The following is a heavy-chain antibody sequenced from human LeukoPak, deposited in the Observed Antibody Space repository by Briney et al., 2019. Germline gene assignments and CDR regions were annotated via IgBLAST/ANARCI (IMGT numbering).Heavy chain of an antibody. CDR2: TNRDGSQK. Sequence: GGSLRLSCTASRFNLGNNWVSWVRQAPGRGLAWVANTNRDGSQKNYVDSVKGRFTISRANAKNSLYLQMDSLRAEETAVYYCTRDQYWGQGTLVTVYS. V-gene: IGHV3-7*01. J-gene: IGHJ4*02. CDR1: RFNLGNNW. CDR3: TRDQY.